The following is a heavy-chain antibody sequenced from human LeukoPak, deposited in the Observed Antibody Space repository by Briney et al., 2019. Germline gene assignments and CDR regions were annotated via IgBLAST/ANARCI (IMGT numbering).Heavy chain of an antibody. D-gene: IGHD3-10*01. Sequence: RASVKVSCKASEGTFGGYSIDWERQAPGQGLDWVGGINPIFNILYYAQNFQGRVTITADESTNTAYLELDSLKHDDTAVYYCAAGRRLGELFFDYWGQGTLVTVSS. CDR1: EGTFGGYS. J-gene: IGHJ4*02. CDR3: AAGRRLGELFFDY. CDR2: INPIFNIL. V-gene: IGHV1-69*13.